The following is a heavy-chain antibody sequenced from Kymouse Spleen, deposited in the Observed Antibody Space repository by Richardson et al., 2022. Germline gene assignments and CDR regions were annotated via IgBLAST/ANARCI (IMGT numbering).Heavy chain of an antibody. Sequence: QVQLVESGGGVVQPGRSLRLSCAASGFTFSSYGMHWVRQAPGKGLEWVAVISYDGSNKYYADSVKGRFTISRDNSKNTLYLQMNSLRAEDTAVYYCAKDSITMVRGVIIPFDYWGQGTLVTVSS. CDR1: GFTFSSYG. CDR2: ISYDGSNK. D-gene: IGHD3-10*01. CDR3: AKDSITMVRGVIIPFDY. V-gene: IGHV3-30*18. J-gene: IGHJ4*02.